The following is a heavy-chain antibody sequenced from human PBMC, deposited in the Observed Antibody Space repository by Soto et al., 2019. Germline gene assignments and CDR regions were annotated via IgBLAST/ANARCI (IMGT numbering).Heavy chain of an antibody. Sequence: PRESLNLSCTGSGYSFTSYWISWVRQMPGKGLEWMGRIDPSDSYTNYSPSFQGHVTISADKSISTAYLQWSSLKASDTAMYYCARSLGGSPTDAFDIWGQGTMVTVSS. J-gene: IGHJ3*02. D-gene: IGHD1-26*01. V-gene: IGHV5-10-1*01. CDR1: GYSFTSYW. CDR2: IDPSDSYT. CDR3: ARSLGGSPTDAFDI.